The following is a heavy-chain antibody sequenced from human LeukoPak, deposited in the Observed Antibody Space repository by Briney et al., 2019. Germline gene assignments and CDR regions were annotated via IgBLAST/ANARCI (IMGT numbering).Heavy chain of an antibody. J-gene: IGHJ4*02. CDR2: ISSSGSTI. V-gene: IGHV3-48*04. Sequence: GRSLRLSCAASGFTFSSYGMSWIRQAPGKGLEWVSYISSSGSTIYYADSVKGRFTISRDNAKNSLYLQMNSLRAEDTAVYYCARIVGYCSSTSCYESYFDYWGQGTLVTVSS. D-gene: IGHD2-2*01. CDR3: ARIVGYCSSTSCYESYFDY. CDR1: GFTFSSYG.